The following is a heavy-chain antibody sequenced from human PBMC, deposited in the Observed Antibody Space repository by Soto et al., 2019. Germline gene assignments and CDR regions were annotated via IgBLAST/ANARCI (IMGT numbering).Heavy chain of an antibody. J-gene: IGHJ3*02. CDR3: AKDDSSGWYGPRTFDI. CDR2: ISYDGSNK. V-gene: IGHV3-30*18. D-gene: IGHD6-19*01. Sequence: QVQLVESGGGVVQPGRSLRLSCAASGFTFSSYGMHWVRQAPGKGLEWVAVISYDGSNKYYADSVKGRFTISSDNSKNTLDLQMNSLRAEDTAVYYCAKDDSSGWYGPRTFDIWGQGTMVTVSS. CDR1: GFTFSSYG.